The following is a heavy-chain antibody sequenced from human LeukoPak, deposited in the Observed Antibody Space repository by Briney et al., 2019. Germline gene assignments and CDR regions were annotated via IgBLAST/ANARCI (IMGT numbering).Heavy chain of an antibody. D-gene: IGHD2-2*01. CDR2: ISAYSANT. CDR1: GYTFTSYA. J-gene: IGHJ4*02. Sequence: ASVKVSCKASGYTFTSYAMNWVRQAPGQGLEWMGWISAYSANTNYALKLQGRVTMTTDTSTSTAYMELRSLRSDDTALYYCARDYCSSTSCYFDYWGQGTLVTVSS. CDR3: ARDYCSSTSCYFDY. V-gene: IGHV1-18*01.